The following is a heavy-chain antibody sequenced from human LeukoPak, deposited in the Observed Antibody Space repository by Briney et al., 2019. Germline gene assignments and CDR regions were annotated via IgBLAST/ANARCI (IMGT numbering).Heavy chain of an antibody. J-gene: IGHJ3*02. CDR3: ARDRVPAARTRVAFDI. V-gene: IGHV3-33*01. Sequence: GGSLRLSCAASGFTFSSYGMHWVRQAPGKGLEGVAVIWYDGSNKYYADSVKGRFTISRDNSKNTLYLQMDSLRAEDTAVYYCARDRVPAARTRVAFDIWGQGTMVTVSS. D-gene: IGHD2-2*01. CDR2: IWYDGSNK. CDR1: GFTFSSYG.